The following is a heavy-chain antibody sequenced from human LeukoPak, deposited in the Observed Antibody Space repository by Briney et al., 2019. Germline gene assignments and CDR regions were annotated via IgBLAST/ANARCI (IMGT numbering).Heavy chain of an antibody. Sequence: GGSLRLSCAASGFTFSNYNMNWVRQAPGKGLEWVSSITSSSTYIYYAGSVKGRFTISRDNSKNTLYLQMNSLRAGDTAVYYCAKGLDGIWWGQGTLVTVSS. CDR1: GFTFSNYN. CDR2: ITSSSTYI. CDR3: AKGLDGIW. D-gene: IGHD2-8*01. V-gene: IGHV3-21*04. J-gene: IGHJ4*02.